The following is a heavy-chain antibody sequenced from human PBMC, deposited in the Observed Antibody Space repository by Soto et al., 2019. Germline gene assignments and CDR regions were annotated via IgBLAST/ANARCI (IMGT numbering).Heavy chain of an antibody. CDR1: GGSMSRYY. D-gene: IGHD4-17*01. V-gene: IGHV4-59*01. Sequence: PSETLSLTCTVSGGSMSRYYWSWLRQPPGKGLEWIGYVYDTGSTDYTRSLRSRVTISIDTSKSEFYLNLNSVTPADTAVYFCTRVAYAYGPFDYWGRGALVTVSS. CDR2: VYDTGST. J-gene: IGHJ4*02. CDR3: TRVAYAYGPFDY.